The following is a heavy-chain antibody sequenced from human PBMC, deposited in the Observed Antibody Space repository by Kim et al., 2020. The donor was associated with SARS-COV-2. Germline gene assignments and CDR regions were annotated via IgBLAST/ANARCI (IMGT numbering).Heavy chain of an antibody. Sequence: SETLSLTCAVSGGSISSGGYSWSWIRQPPGKGLEWIGYIYHSGSTYYNPSLKSRVTISVDRSKNQFSLKLSSVTAADTAVYYCARSSWGSMDVWGQGTTVTVSS. CDR1: GGSISSGGYS. CDR2: IYHSGST. D-gene: IGHD3-16*01. J-gene: IGHJ6*02. CDR3: ARSSWGSMDV. V-gene: IGHV4-30-2*01.